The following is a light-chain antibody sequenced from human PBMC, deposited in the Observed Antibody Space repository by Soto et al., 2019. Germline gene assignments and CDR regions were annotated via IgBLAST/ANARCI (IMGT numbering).Light chain of an antibody. Sequence: QAASVSGSPGQSITISCTGTSSDVGGYNYVSWYQQHPGKAPKLMIYDVNNRPSGVSNRFSGSKSGNTASLTISGLQAEDEGDYYCSSYTSSITLVFGGGTKVTVL. V-gene: IGLV2-14*01. CDR2: DVN. J-gene: IGLJ2*01. CDR3: SSYTSSITLV. CDR1: SSDVGGYNY.